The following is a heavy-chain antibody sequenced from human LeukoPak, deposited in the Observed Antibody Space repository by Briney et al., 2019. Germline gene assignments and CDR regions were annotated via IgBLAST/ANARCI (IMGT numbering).Heavy chain of an antibody. CDR1: GYTFTSYG. CDR2: ISAYNGNT. CDR3: ARDRDSGSDPTFRFDP. J-gene: IGHJ5*02. D-gene: IGHD1-26*01. V-gene: IGHV1-18*01. Sequence: ASVKVSCKASGYTFTSYGISWVRQAPGQGLEWMGWISAYNGNTNYAQKLQGRVTMTTDTSTSTAYMELRSLRSDDTAVYYCARDRDSGSDPTFRFDPGGQGTLVTVSS.